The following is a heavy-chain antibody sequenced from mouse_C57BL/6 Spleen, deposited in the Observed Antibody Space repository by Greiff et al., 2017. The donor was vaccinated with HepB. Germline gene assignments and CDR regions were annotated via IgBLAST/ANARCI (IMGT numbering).Heavy chain of an antibody. CDR1: GYTFTSYW. Sequence: QVQLQQPGAELVKPGASVKMSCKASGYTFTSYWITWVKQRPGQGLEWIGDIYPGSGSTNYNEKFKSKATLTVDTSSSTAYMQLSSLTSEDSAVYYCASAGMITTLFDYWGQGTTLTVSS. CDR3: ASAGMITTLFDY. CDR2: IYPGSGST. D-gene: IGHD2-4*01. V-gene: IGHV1-55*01. J-gene: IGHJ2*01.